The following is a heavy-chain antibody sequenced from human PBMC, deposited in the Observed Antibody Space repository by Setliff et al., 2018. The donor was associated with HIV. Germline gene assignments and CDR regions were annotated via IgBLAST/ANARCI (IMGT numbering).Heavy chain of an antibody. CDR2: INHNGVT. V-gene: IGHV4-34*01. J-gene: IGHJ6*02. CDR3: VRGGGSGWRQNYYGMDV. D-gene: IGHD6-19*01. CDR1: GDSFSGNY. Sequence: PSETLSLTCAVYGDSFSGNYWSWIRQSPGKGLEWIGEINHNGVTNYSPSLKSRLTISIDTPKRQFSLKLTTATAADSGVYYCVRGGGSGWRQNYYGMDVWGQGTTVTVSS.